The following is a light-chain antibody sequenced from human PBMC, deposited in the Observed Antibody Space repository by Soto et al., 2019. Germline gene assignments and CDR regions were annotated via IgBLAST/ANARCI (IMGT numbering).Light chain of an antibody. J-gene: IGLJ3*02. Sequence: QSVLTQPPSVSAAPGQRVTISCSGSTSNIGNHHVSWYQQLPGTAPKLLIYDNDKRPSGIPDRFSGSKSGTSATLGITGLQTGDEADYYCGTWDNSLNTGWVFGGGTK. CDR1: TSNIGNHH. V-gene: IGLV1-51*01. CDR2: DND. CDR3: GTWDNSLNTGWV.